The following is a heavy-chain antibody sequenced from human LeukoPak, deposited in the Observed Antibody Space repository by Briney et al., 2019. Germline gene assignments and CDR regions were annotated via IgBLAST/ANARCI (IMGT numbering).Heavy chain of an antibody. Sequence: PGGSLRLSCTASGFTFSTYWMSWVRQAPGTGVEWVANIKQDGSEKSYVASVEGRFIISRDNAKNSLYLQMNTLRGEDTAVYYCTSSGYYKWGFWGQGTLVTVSS. CDR2: IKQDGSEK. CDR3: TSSGYYKWGF. D-gene: IGHD3-3*01. J-gene: IGHJ4*02. V-gene: IGHV3-7*01. CDR1: GFTFSTYW.